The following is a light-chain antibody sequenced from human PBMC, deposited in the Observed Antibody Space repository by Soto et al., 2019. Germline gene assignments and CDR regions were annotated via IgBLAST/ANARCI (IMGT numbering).Light chain of an antibody. V-gene: IGLV1-44*01. CDR1: SSNIGSNT. Sequence: QSVLTQPPSESGTPGQRVTISCSGSSSNIGSNTVNWYQQLPGTAPKLLVYYNNQRPSGVPDRFSGSKSGTSASLAISGLQSEDEADYYCAAWDDSLNGWVFGGGTKLTVL. J-gene: IGLJ3*02. CDR2: YNN. CDR3: AAWDDSLNGWV.